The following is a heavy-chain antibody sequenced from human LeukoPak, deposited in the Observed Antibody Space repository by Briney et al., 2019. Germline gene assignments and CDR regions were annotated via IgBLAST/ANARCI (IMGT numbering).Heavy chain of an antibody. D-gene: IGHD5-24*01. V-gene: IGHV4-34*01. Sequence: SETLSLTCTVYGGSLSGHYWSWIRQSPGKGLEWIAEIDHRGDTNYNPSVKSRVTISVDTSKNQFSLKVRSLSAADTAVYYCARGATISETGYFDFWGQGTLVTVSS. CDR3: ARGATISETGYFDF. CDR2: IDHRGDT. J-gene: IGHJ4*03. CDR1: GGSLSGHY.